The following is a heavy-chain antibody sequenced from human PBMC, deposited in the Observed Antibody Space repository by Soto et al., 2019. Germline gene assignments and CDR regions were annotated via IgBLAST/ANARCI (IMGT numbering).Heavy chain of an antibody. V-gene: IGHV4-39*01. J-gene: IGHJ4*02. CDR1: GDSITSNSYA. D-gene: IGHD3-16*02. Sequence: QLQLQESGPGLVKPSETLCLTCTISGDSITSNSYAWGWMRQPPGKGPEWIASIYFSGHTYYNPSLRSRVTISVDTSKTRFSLKLTSVTAADTAMYYCVRHRYTTGIEDYWGQGTLATVSS. CDR3: VRHRYTTGIEDY. CDR2: IYFSGHT.